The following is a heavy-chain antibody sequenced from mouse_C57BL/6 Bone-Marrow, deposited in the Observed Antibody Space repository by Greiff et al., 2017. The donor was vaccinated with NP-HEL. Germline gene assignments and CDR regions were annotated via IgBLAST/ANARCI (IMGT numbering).Heavy chain of an antibody. CDR1: GYTFTSYG. CDR2: IYPRSGNT. V-gene: IGHV1-81*01. D-gene: IGHD1-1*01. J-gene: IGHJ2*01. Sequence: QVQLQQSGAELARPGASVKLSCKASGYTFTSYGISWVKQRTGQGLEWIGEIYPRSGNTYYNEKFKGKATLTADKSSSTAYMELRSLTSEDSAVYFGGFYYGSSYDPYFDYWGQGTTLTVSS. CDR3: GFYYGSSYDPYFDY.